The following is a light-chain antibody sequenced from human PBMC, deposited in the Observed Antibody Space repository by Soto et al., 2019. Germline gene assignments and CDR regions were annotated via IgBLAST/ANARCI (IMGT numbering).Light chain of an antibody. V-gene: IGLV1-36*01. J-gene: IGLJ2*01. CDR2: YDD. CDR1: RSNIGDNP. CDR3: AAWDDSLNGVV. Sequence: QSVLTQPPSVSETPGQRVTISCSGSRSNIGDNPVNWYQHLPGKAPKLLIYYDDLMPSGVSARFSGSKSGTSASLAISGLQSXXXADXYCAAWDDSLNGVVFGGGTKLTVL.